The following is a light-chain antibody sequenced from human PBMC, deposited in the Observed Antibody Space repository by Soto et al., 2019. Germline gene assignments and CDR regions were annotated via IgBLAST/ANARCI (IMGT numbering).Light chain of an antibody. CDR3: QQYGSSPIT. V-gene: IGKV3-20*01. Sequence: EIVLTQSPGTLSLSPGERATLSCRASQSVRSNLAWYQQKPGQAPRLLIYGASTRATGLPARFSGSGSGTDFTVTISSLEPEDFAVYYCQQYGSSPITFGQGTRLEIK. CDR2: GAS. CDR1: QSVRSN. J-gene: IGKJ5*01.